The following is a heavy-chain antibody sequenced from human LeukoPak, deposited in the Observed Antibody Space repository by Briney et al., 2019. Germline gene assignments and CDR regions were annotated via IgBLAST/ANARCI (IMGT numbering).Heavy chain of an antibody. J-gene: IGHJ3*02. Sequence: GASVKVSCKASGCTFTDYYLHWARQAPGQGLEWMGWIKPNSGGTNYAQKFQGRVTMTRDTPISTAYMDLSRLGSDGTAVYYCARAGVWDYSDSSGYHNGAFDIWGQGTMVTVSS. D-gene: IGHD3-22*01. CDR2: IKPNSGGT. CDR1: GCTFTDYY. CDR3: ARAGVWDYSDSSGYHNGAFDI. V-gene: IGHV1-2*02.